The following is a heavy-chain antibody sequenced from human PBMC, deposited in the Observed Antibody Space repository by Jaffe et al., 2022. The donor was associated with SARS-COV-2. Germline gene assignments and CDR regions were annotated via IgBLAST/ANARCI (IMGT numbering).Heavy chain of an antibody. CDR3: ARLSWARNYYDILTGYYNLGGAFDI. CDR1: GGSISSSSYY. Sequence: QLQLQESGPGLVKPSETLSLTCTVSGGSISSSSYYWGWIRQPPGKGLEWIGSIYYSGSTYYNPSLKSRVTISVDTSKNQFSLKLSSVTAADTAVYYCARLSWARNYYDILTGYYNLGGAFDIWGQGTMVTVSS. J-gene: IGHJ3*02. D-gene: IGHD3-9*01. V-gene: IGHV4-39*01. CDR2: IYYSGST.